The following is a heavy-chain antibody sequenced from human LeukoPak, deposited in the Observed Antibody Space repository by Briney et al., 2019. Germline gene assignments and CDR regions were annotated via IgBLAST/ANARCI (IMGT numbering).Heavy chain of an antibody. CDR1: GFTFSTYW. V-gene: IGHV3-74*01. Sequence: SGGSLRLSCAASGFTFSTYWMHWVRQAPGKGLVWVSCINSDGSSPSYADSVKGRFTISRDNAKNTVYLQVNSLRAEDTAVYYCARWGSSGWSLMDVWGQGTTVTVS. CDR2: INSDGSSP. D-gene: IGHD6-19*01. J-gene: IGHJ6*02. CDR3: ARWGSSGWSLMDV.